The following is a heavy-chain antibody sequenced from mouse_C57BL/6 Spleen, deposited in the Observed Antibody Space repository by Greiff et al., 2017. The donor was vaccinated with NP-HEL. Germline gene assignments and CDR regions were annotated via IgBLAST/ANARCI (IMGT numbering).Heavy chain of an antibody. CDR3: ARKVDYDDPYYFDY. D-gene: IGHD2-4*01. CDR1: GYTFTDYY. Sequence: VQRVESGPELVKPGASVKISCKASGYTFTDYYINWVKQRPGQGLEWIGWIFPGSGSTYYNEKFKGKATLTVDKSSSTAYMLLSSLTSEDSAVYFCARKVDYDDPYYFDYWGQGTTLTVSS. CDR2: IFPGSGST. J-gene: IGHJ2*01. V-gene: IGHV1-75*01.